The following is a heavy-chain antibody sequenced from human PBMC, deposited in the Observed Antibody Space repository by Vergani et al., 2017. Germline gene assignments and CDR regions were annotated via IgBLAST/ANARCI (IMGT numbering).Heavy chain of an antibody. V-gene: IGHV3-30*18. D-gene: IGHD3-10*01. CDR3: AKDGPGSPRSYYYGSGMGDY. CDR2: ISYDGRNK. J-gene: IGHJ4*02. CDR1: GFTFSSYG. Sequence: QVQLVESGGGVVQPGRSLRLSCAASGFTFSSYGMHGVRQAPGKGLEWVAVISYDGRNKYYADSVKGRFTISRDNSKNTLYLQMNSLRAEDTAVYYCAKDGPGSPRSYYYGSGMGDYWGQGTLVTVSS.